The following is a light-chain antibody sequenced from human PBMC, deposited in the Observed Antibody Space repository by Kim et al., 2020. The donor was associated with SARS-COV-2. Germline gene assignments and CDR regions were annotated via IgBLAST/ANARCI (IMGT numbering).Light chain of an antibody. CDR3: QQYGNSQWT. V-gene: IGKV3-20*01. CDR2: GAS. Sequence: EIVLTQSPGTLSLSPGERATLSCRASQTVGRNYLAWYQQKAGQAPRLLIHGASFRATGTPDRFSGGGSGTDFTLTISGLEPEDSAVYYCQQYGNSQWTFGQGTKVDIK. J-gene: IGKJ1*01. CDR1: QTVGRNY.